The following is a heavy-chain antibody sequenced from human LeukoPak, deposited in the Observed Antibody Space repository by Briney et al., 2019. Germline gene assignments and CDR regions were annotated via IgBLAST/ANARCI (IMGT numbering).Heavy chain of an antibody. CDR2: IESKADGGTT. Sequence: GGSLRLSCAASGFIFTDAWMSWVRQIPGKGLEWVGRIESKADGGTTDYATFVKGRFIITRDDSKSTLYLQLNSLKIEDTAVYCCTTGPDPWGQGTLVTVSS. V-gene: IGHV3-15*04. CDR3: TTGPDP. J-gene: IGHJ5*02. CDR1: GFIFTDAW.